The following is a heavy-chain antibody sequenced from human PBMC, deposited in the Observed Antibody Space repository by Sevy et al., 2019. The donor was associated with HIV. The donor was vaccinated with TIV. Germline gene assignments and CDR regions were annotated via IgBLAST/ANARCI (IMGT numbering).Heavy chain of an antibody. CDR3: ARVGSGWYREDYYYYMDV. CDR2: ITPIFGTA. D-gene: IGHD6-19*01. CDR1: GGTFSSYA. V-gene: IGHV1-69*06. J-gene: IGHJ6*03. Sequence: ASVKVSCKASGGTFSSYAISWVRQAPGQGLEWMGGITPIFGTANYAQKFQGRVTITADKSTSTAYMELSSLRSEDTAVYYCARVGSGWYREDYYYYMDVWGKGTTVTVSS.